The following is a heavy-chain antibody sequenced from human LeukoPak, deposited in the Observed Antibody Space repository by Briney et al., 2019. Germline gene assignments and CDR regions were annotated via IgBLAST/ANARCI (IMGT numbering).Heavy chain of an antibody. CDR1: GFIFSSYS. D-gene: IGHD2-15*01. J-gene: IGHJ4*02. CDR2: ISSSSRTI. CDR3: ARDRERYCSGGSCSNFDY. Sequence: GGSLRLSCATSGFIFSSYSMNWVRQAPGKGLEWVSYISSSSRTIYYADSAKGRFTISRDNAKNSLYLQMNSLRAEDTAVYYCARDRERYCSGGSCSNFDYWGQGTLVSVSS. V-gene: IGHV3-48*04.